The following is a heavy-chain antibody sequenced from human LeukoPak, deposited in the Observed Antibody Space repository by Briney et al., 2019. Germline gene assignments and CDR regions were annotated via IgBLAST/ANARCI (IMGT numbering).Heavy chain of an antibody. CDR1: GFTFSSYP. V-gene: IGHV3-23*01. J-gene: IGHJ4*02. D-gene: IGHD4-11*01. CDR2: ISGNSGAT. CDR3: SKAGDTNYYRHGDY. Sequence: GGSLGPSCATSGFTFSSYPMSWVRQAPGRGLEWVSVISGNSGATYYADSVKGRFTISRDNAKNTVYLQMNNLRGEDTALYYCSKAGDTNYYRHGDYWGQGTLVTVSS.